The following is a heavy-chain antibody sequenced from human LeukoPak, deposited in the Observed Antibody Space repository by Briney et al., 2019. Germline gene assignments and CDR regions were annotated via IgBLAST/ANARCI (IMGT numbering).Heavy chain of an antibody. V-gene: IGHV3-15*01. CDR1: GFTFRNVW. CDR3: STVLNGDTDY. J-gene: IGHJ4*02. CDR2: IKSKTDGETT. D-gene: IGHD5-24*01. Sequence: GGSLRLSCAASGFTFRNVWMSWVREAPGKGLEWVGRIKSKTDGETTQSAAPVKGRFTISRDDSRNTLYLQMDSLTTGDTAVYYCSTVLNGDTDYWGRGALVTVSS.